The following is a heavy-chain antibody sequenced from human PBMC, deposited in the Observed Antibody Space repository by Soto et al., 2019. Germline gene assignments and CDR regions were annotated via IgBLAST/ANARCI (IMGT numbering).Heavy chain of an antibody. CDR1: GYTFIHYY. J-gene: IGHJ4*02. Sequence: VQLVQSGAEVKKPGASVKVSCKASGYTFIHYYIHWVRQAPGQGLEWMAIINPNGGSTNYAQKFRGRVTVTSDTSTTTVSMELNSLGSDDTAVYFCARSLLPGDFWGQGTLVTVSS. V-gene: IGHV1-46*01. CDR3: ARSLLPGDF. D-gene: IGHD2-21*01. CDR2: INPNGGST.